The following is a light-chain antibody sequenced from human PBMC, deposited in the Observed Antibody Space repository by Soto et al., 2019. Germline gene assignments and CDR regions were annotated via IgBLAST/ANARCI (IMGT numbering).Light chain of an antibody. CDR3: QQYYSLPFT. V-gene: IGKV4-1*01. J-gene: IGKJ4*01. CDR1: QSVLYSSNNKNY. Sequence: DIVMTQSPDSLAVSLGERATVNCKSSQSVLYSSNNKNYLAWYQQKPGQPPKLLIYWASTRESGVPDRFSGSGSGTDFTLTISSLQAEDVAVYYCQQYYSLPFTFGGGTKVEIK. CDR2: WAS.